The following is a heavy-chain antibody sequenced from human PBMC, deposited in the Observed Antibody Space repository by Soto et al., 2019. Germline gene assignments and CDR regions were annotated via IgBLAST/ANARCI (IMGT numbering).Heavy chain of an antibody. CDR1: GYTFTSYA. CDR2: ISAYNGNT. Sequence: QVQLVQSGAEVKKPGASVKVSCKASGYTFTSYAISWVRQAPGQGLEWMGWISAYNGNTNYAQKLQGRVTMTTDPSASTAYRELRSLRSDDTAVCYCARDLPPVDYWGQGTLVTVSS. V-gene: IGHV1-18*01. J-gene: IGHJ4*02. CDR3: ARDLPPVDY.